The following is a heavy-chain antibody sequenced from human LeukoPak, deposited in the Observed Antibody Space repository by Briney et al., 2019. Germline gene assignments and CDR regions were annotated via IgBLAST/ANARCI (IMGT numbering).Heavy chain of an antibody. J-gene: IGHJ5*02. CDR1: GYSFTDYY. CDR3: ARADRLHGGPYLIGP. D-gene: IGHD2-21*01. V-gene: IGHV1-2*02. Sequence: GASVKVSCKTSGYSFTDYYMHWVRQAPGQGLEWKGRINPNSGGTSSAQKFQGRVTMTRDTSITTVYMEVNWLTSDDTAIYYCARADRLHGGPYLIGPCGQGTLVTVSS. CDR2: INPNSGGT.